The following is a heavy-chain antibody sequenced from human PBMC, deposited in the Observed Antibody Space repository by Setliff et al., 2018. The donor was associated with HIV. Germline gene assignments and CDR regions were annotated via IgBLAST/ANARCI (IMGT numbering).Heavy chain of an antibody. CDR3: AKDVCSGAYCYAYYYYGMDV. CDR2: ITSGSTYV. Sequence: PGGSLRLSCAASGFTFTDYTMNWVRQAPGKGLEWVSSITSGSTYVNYADSVKGRFSISRDNSKNSLYLQMISLRAEDTALYYCAKDVCSGAYCYAYYYYGMDVWGQGTMVTDSS. V-gene: IGHV3-21*01. D-gene: IGHD2-15*01. J-gene: IGHJ6*02. CDR1: GFTFTDYT.